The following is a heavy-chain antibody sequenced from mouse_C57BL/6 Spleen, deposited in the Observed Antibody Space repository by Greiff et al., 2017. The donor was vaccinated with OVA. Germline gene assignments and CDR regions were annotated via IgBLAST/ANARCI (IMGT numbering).Heavy chain of an antibody. D-gene: IGHD3-3*01. J-gene: IGHJ2*01. CDR2: IDPSDSYT. Sequence: VQLQQSGAELVKPGASVKLTCKASGYTFTSYWMQWVKQRPGQGLEWIGEIDPSDSYTNYNQKFKGKATLTVDTSSSTAYMQLSSLTSEDSAVYYCAKGGRGYFDYWGQGTTLTVSS. CDR1: GYTFTSYW. V-gene: IGHV1-50*01. CDR3: AKGGRGYFDY.